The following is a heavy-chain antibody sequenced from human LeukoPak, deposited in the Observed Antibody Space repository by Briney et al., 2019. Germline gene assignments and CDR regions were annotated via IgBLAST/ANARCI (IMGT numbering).Heavy chain of an antibody. CDR1: GFSFSSYW. CDR3: TRDPRNLDY. Sequence: GGSLRLSCAASGFSFSSYWMSWVRQAPGKGLEWVANIKQDGSEKYYVDSVKGRFTISRDNAKNSLYLQMNSLRVGDTAVYYCTRDPRNLDYWGQGTLVTVSS. V-gene: IGHV3-7*03. CDR2: IKQDGSEK. J-gene: IGHJ4*02. D-gene: IGHD1-14*01.